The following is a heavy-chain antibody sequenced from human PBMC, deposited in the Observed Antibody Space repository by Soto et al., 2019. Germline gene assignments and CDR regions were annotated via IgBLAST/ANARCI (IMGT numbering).Heavy chain of an antibody. J-gene: IGHJ6*02. CDR1: GGTFSSYA. Sequence: QVQLVQSGAEVKKPGSSVKVSCKASGGTFSSYAISWVRQAPGQGLEWMGGIIPIFGTANYAQKFQGRVTITADESTSTAYRELSSLRSEDTAVYYCAGGQRAAASYYYYGMDVWGQGTTVTVSS. CDR3: AGGQRAAASYYYYGMDV. CDR2: IIPIFGTA. V-gene: IGHV1-69*12. D-gene: IGHD6-13*01.